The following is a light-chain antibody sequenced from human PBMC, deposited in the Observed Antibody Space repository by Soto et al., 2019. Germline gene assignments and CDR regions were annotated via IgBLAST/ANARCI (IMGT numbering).Light chain of an antibody. J-gene: IGKJ5*01. Sequence: IVLTQSPGSQALSLGEKASISCKSSQTVLYSSNNKNYLAWYQQRPGQPPKLLIYWASTRESGVPDRFSGSGSGTDFTLTISSLQAEDVAVYYCQQYYSTIAFGQGTRLEIK. CDR2: WAS. CDR3: QQYYSTIA. V-gene: IGKV4-1*01. CDR1: QTVLYSSNNKNY.